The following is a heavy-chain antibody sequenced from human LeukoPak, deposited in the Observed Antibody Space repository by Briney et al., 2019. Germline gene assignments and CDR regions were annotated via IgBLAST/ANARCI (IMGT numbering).Heavy chain of an antibody. V-gene: IGHV3-9*01. D-gene: IGHD2-2*02. CDR1: GFIFDDYA. Sequence: PGRSLRLSCAASGFIFDDYAIHWVRQAPGKGLEWVSGISWNSGSIAYADSVKGRFTISRDNAKNSLYLQMNSLRAEDTALYYCARAIGVTCISTSCYSFDYWGQGTPVTVSS. J-gene: IGHJ4*02. CDR3: ARAIGVTCISTSCYSFDY. CDR2: ISWNSGSI.